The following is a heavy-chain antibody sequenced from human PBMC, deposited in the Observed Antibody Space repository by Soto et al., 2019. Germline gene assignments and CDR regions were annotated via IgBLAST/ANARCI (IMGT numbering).Heavy chain of an antibody. CDR2: INTNRGAT. CDR3: ARVAVSGTIDY. V-gene: IGHV1-2*02. J-gene: IGHJ4*02. Sequence: ASVKVSCKASGYSITGYYLDWVRQAPAHGLEWMGWINTNRGATDYAQKFQGRVTMTRDTSITPAYMELSSLTSHATAVYYCARVAVSGTIDYWGQGTLVTVSS. D-gene: IGHD6-19*01. CDR1: GYSITGYY.